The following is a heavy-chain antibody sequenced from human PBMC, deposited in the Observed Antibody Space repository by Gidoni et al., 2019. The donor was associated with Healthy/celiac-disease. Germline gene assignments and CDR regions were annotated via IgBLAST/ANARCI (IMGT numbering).Heavy chain of an antibody. CDR2: ISSSSSYT. J-gene: IGHJ4*02. D-gene: IGHD3-22*01. CDR1: GFTFSDYY. V-gene: IGHV3-11*06. Sequence: QVQLVESGGGLVKPGGSLRLSCAASGFTFSDYYMSWIRQAPGKGLEWVSYISSSSSYTNYADSVKGRFTISRDNAKNSLYLQMNSLRAEDTAVYYCAREGAYYDSSGYNDYWGQGTLVTVSS. CDR3: AREGAYYDSSGYNDY.